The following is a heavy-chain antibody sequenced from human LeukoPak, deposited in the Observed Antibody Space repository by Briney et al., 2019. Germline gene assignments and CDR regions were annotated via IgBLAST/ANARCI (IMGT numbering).Heavy chain of an antibody. CDR2: LYIGGNT. D-gene: IGHD1-26*01. CDR1: GLTVNNNY. V-gene: IGHV3-53*01. Sequence: GGSLRLSCAASGLTVNNNYMNWVRQAPGKGLEWVSALYIGGNTYYADSVRGRFTISRDNSKNTLYLQMNSLRAEDTALYYCAKDQRWESPHYLDSWGXGTLVTVSS. CDR3: AKDQRWESPHYLDS. J-gene: IGHJ4*02.